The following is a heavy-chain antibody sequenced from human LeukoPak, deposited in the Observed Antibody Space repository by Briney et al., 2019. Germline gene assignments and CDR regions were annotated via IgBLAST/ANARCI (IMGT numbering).Heavy chain of an antibody. Sequence: GGSLRLSCAASGFTFSSYAMSWVRQAPGKGLEWVSAISGSGGSTYYADSVKGRFTISRDSSKNTLYLQMNSLRAEDTAVYYCAKADCSSTSCYPLDYYYYGMDVWGQGTTVTVSS. CDR1: GFTFSSYA. D-gene: IGHD2-2*01. CDR3: AKADCSSTSCYPLDYYYYGMDV. V-gene: IGHV3-23*01. CDR2: ISGSGGST. J-gene: IGHJ6*02.